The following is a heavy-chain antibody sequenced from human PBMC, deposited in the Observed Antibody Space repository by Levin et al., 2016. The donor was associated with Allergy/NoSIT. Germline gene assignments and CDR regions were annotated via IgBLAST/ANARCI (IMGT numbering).Heavy chain of an antibody. CDR3: ARFLAALGTVINAYDF. CDR1: GGSINTGGYY. J-gene: IGHJ3*01. V-gene: IGHV4-30-2*01. D-gene: IGHD1-1*01. Sequence: LRLSCAVSGGSINTGGYYWTWIRQPPGRGLEYIGDMYYNGATRYNPSLESRVTLSMDKSRNQFSLKLNSVTAADTAVYYCARFLAALGTVINAYDFWGQGTMVTVSS. CDR2: MYYNGAT.